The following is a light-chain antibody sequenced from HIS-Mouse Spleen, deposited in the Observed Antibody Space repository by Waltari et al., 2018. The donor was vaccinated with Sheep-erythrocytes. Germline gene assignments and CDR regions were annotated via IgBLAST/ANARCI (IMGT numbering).Light chain of an antibody. CDR2: EVS. CDR1: SSDVGSYNL. CDR3: CSYAGSSTPWV. Sequence: QSALTQPASVSGSPGQSITISCTGTSSDVGSYNLVSWYPPHPGNAPKPMISEVSQRPSGVSNRFSGSKSGNTASLTISGLQAEDEADYYCCSYAGSSTPWVFGGGTKLTVL. V-gene: IGLV2-23*02. J-gene: IGLJ3*02.